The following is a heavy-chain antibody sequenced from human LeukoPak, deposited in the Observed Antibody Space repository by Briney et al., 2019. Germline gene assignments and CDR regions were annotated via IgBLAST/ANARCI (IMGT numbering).Heavy chain of an antibody. D-gene: IGHD1-1*01. CDR3: IWNHYGDL. CDR2: IKSKTDGETT. V-gene: IGHV3-15*01. J-gene: IGHJ4*02. Sequence: PGGSLRLSCAASGFTFSNAWMTWVRQAPGKGLEWVGRIKSKTDGETTDYAAPVKGRFTISRDDSKDTLYLQMNSLKTEDTGVYYCIWNHYGDLWGQGALVTVSS. CDR1: GFTFSNAW.